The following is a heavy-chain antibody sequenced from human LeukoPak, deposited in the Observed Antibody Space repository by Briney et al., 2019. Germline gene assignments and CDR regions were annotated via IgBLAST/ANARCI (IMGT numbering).Heavy chain of an antibody. V-gene: IGHV1-69*05. J-gene: IGHJ4*02. CDR3: AREPYYYDSSGYHSYFDY. CDR2: IIPIFGTA. CDR1: GGTFSSYA. Sequence: GSSVKVSCKASGGTFSSYAISWVRQAPGQGLEWMGGIIPIFGTANYAQKFQGRVTITTDESTSTAYMELSSLRSEDTAVYYCAREPYYYDSSGYHSYFDYWGQGTLVTVSS. D-gene: IGHD3-22*01.